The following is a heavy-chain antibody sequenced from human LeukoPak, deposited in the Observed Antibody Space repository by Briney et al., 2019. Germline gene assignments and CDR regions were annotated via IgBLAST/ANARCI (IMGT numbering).Heavy chain of an antibody. J-gene: IGHJ6*03. CDR3: AKSGVVRYYYYYYMDV. V-gene: IGHV3-23*01. D-gene: IGHD3-22*01. CDR2: ISGSGGST. Sequence: GGSLRLSCAASGFTFSSYAMSWVRQAPGKGLEWVSAISGSGGSTYYADSVKGRFTISRVNSKNTLYLQMNSLRAEDTAVYYCAKSGVVRYYYYYYMDVWGKGTTVTVSS. CDR1: GFTFSSYA.